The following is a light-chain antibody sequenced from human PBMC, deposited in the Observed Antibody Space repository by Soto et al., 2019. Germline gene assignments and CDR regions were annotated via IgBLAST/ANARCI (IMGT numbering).Light chain of an antibody. CDR2: AAS. Sequence: DIQLTQSPSFMSASVGDRVTITCRASQGINNYLAWYQQKPGKAPKLLIYAASSLQHGVPSRFNGSGSGTEFTLTIISLQPEDCETDYCKQLNSYPFLTFGGGTKVEIK. V-gene: IGKV1-9*01. CDR1: QGINNY. J-gene: IGKJ4*01. CDR3: KQLNSYPFLT.